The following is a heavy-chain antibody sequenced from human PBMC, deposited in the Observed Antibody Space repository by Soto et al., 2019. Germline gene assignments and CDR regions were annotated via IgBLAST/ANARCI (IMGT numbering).Heavy chain of an antibody. V-gene: IGHV1-69*01. CDR1: GGTFGSYA. Sequence: QVQLVQSGAEVKKPGSSVKVSCKASGGTFGSYAISWVRQAPGQGLEWMGGIIPIPGTANYAQKFQGRVTIAADESTSTAYMELSSLRSEGTAVYYCARSQGSSTSLEIYYYYYYGMDVWGQGTTVTVSS. D-gene: IGHD2-2*01. J-gene: IGHJ6*02. CDR3: ARSQGSSTSLEIYYYYYYGMDV. CDR2: IIPIPGTA.